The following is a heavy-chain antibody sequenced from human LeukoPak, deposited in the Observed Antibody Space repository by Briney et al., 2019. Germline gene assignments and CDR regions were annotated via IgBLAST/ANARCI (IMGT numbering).Heavy chain of an antibody. CDR1: GFTFSSYA. J-gene: IGHJ4*02. Sequence: PGGSLRLSCAVSGFTFSSYAMSWVRHAPGQGLEWVSAISGSGGSTYYADSAKGRLTIYRDNSKNTLYLQMDSVRADATAVYDCAKSHGFGGRYCSLYYFDYWGQGTLVTGSS. D-gene: IGHD3-3*01. V-gene: IGHV3-23*01. CDR3: AKSHGFGGRYCSLYYFDY. CDR2: ISGSGGST.